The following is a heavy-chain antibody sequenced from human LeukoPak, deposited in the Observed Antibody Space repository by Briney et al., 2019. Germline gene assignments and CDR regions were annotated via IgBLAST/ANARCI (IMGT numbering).Heavy chain of an antibody. CDR3: ARVWRTSPYYVDY. V-gene: IGHV1-69*13. CDR2: IIPIFGTA. D-gene: IGHD3-16*01. J-gene: IGHJ4*02. CDR1: GGTFSSYA. Sequence: ASVKVSCKASGGTFSSYAISWVRQAPGQGLEWMGGIIPIFGTANYAQKFQGGVTITADESTSTAYMELSSLRSDDTAVYYCARVWRTSPYYVDYWGQGTLVTVSS.